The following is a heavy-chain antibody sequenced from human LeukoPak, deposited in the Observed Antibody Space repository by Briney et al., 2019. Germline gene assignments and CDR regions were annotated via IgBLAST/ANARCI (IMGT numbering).Heavy chain of an antibody. D-gene: IGHD2-15*01. CDR1: GFSFSNYG. CDR3: AKRYCRSATCRSDMDA. CDR2: IQSDGSKT. J-gene: IGHJ6*02. Sequence: GGSLRLSCAASGFSFSNYGMHWVRQAPGKGLEWVALIQSDGSKTYSADSVKGRFTISRDNPRNTLYLQMNRLRPEDTAVYYCAKRYCRSATCRSDMDAWGQGTTVTVSS. V-gene: IGHV3-30*02.